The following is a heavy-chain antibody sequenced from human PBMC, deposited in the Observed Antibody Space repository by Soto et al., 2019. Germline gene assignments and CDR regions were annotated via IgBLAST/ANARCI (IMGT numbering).Heavy chain of an antibody. Sequence: ASVKVSCKASGYTFTSYAMHWVRQAPGQRLEWMGWINAGNGNTKYSQKFQGRVTITRDTSTSTAYMELSSLRSEDTAVYYCAAATTVTTDAFDIWGQGTMVTVSS. CDR1: GYTFTSYA. J-gene: IGHJ3*02. D-gene: IGHD4-17*01. CDR3: AAATTVTTDAFDI. V-gene: IGHV1-3*01. CDR2: INAGNGNT.